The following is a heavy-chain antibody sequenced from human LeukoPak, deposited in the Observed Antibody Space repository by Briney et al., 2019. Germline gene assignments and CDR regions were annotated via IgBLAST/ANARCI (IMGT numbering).Heavy chain of an antibody. CDR3: AKEWGGDTYYYDSSGIDFNY. V-gene: IGHV3-23*01. D-gene: IGHD3-22*01. CDR1: GFTFSSYA. Sequence: GGSLRLSCAASGFTFSSYAMSGVRQAPGKGLEWVSAISGSGGSTHYADSVKGRFTISRDNSKNTLYLQMNSLRAEDTAVYYCAKEWGGDTYYYDSSGIDFNYWGQGTLVTVSS. J-gene: IGHJ4*02. CDR2: ISGSGGST.